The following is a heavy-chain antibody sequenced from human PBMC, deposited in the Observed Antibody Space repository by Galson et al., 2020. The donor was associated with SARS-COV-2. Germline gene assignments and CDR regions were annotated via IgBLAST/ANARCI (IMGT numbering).Heavy chain of an antibody. CDR1: EFTFSNYA. J-gene: IGHJ4*02. CDR2: IGGSGGST. D-gene: IGHD3-22*01. CDR3: AKRDDSSGYPYYFDY. V-gene: IGHV3-23*01. Sequence: GGSLRLSCAASEFTFSNYAMSWVRQAPGKGLEWVSAIGGSGGSTYYADSVKGRFTISRDNSKNTLYLQMNSLRAEDTAVYYCAKRDDSSGYPYYFDYWGQGTLVTVSS.